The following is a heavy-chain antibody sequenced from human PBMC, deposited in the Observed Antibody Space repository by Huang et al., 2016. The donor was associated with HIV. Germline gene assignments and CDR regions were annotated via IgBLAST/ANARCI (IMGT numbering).Heavy chain of an antibody. J-gene: IGHJ4*02. Sequence: QVQLLQSGAEVKKPGSSVKVSCKASGGPFRSDSIAWVRQAPGQGMEWMASLRPVVDSPNYAQKLQGRVRVTADESTSTVYMELRDLRPDDTAVYFCARGSLEYSVSSSLDYWGQGTHVTVSS. CDR2: LRPVVDSP. CDR3: ARGSLEYSVSSSLDY. CDR1: GGPFRSDS. V-gene: IGHV1-69*11. D-gene: IGHD4-4*01.